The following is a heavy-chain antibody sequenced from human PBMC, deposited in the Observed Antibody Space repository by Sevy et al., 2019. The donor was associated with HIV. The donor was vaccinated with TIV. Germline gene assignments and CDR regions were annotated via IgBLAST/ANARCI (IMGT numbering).Heavy chain of an antibody. J-gene: IGHJ4*02. D-gene: IGHD6-19*01. CDR2: ISAYNANT. CDR3: ARDRYSSGWYYFDN. V-gene: IGHV1-18*04. CDR1: GYTFNSYG. Sequence: ASVKVSCKASGYTFNSYGISWVRQAPGQGLEWMGWISAYNANTNYARMLQGRVTMTTDTSTSTSYMELRSLRSDDTAVYYCARDRYSSGWYYFDNWGQGTLVTVSS.